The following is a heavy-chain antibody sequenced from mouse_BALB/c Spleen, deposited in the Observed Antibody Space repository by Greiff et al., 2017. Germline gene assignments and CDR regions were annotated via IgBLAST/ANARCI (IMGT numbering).Heavy chain of an antibody. CDR2: ISDGGSYT. D-gene: IGHD2-1*01. V-gene: IGHV5-4*02. J-gene: IGHJ1*01. CDR1: GFTFSDYY. CDR3: ARDDLLRGYFDV. Sequence: EVKLEESGGGLVKPGGSLKLSCAASGFTFSDYYMYWVRQTPEKRLEWVATISDGGSYTYYPDSVKGRFTISRDNAKNNLYLQMSSLKSEDTAMYYCARDDLLRGYFDVWGAGTTVTVSS.